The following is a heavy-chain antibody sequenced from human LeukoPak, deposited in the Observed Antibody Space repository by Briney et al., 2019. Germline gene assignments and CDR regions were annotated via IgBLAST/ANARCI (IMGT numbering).Heavy chain of an antibody. Sequence: PGGSLRLSCRGIGFTFADYAMSWVRQAPGKGLEWVAFITTQDYGATTEYAASLRGRFTVSRDDSNSVAYLQLNRLTIEDTATYYCSRDHFRTGTTRAPWFDPWGQGTLVTVSS. V-gene: IGHV3-49*04. J-gene: IGHJ5*02. D-gene: IGHD1-1*01. CDR1: GFTFADYA. CDR3: SRDHFRTGTTRAPWFDP. CDR2: ITTQDYGATT.